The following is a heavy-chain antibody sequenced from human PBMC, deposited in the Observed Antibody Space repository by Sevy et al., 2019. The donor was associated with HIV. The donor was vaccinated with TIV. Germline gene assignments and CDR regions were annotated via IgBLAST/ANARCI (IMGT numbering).Heavy chain of an antibody. V-gene: IGHV4-4*07. CDR3: AREGHCSSTSCYPSPLDY. Sequence: SETQSLTCTVSGGSISSYYWSWIRQPAGKGLEWIGRIYTSGSTNYNPSLKSRVTMSVDTSKNQFSLKLSSVTAADTAVYYCAREGHCSSTSCYPSPLDYWGQGTLVTVSS. J-gene: IGHJ4*02. CDR1: GGSISSYY. D-gene: IGHD2-2*01. CDR2: IYTSGST.